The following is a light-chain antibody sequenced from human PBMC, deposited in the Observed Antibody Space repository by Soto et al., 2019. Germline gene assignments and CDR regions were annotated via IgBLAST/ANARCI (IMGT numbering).Light chain of an antibody. CDR3: QQRSRWPRT. Sequence: EIVLTQSPATLSLSPGERATLSCRASQSVSSYLAWYQQKPGQAPRLLIYGASNRATGIPDRFSGSGAGTVVTHTSSSLEPEDFAVYYCQQRSRWPRTYGQGTKLESK. J-gene: IGKJ2*01. V-gene: IGKV3-11*01. CDR2: GAS. CDR1: QSVSSY.